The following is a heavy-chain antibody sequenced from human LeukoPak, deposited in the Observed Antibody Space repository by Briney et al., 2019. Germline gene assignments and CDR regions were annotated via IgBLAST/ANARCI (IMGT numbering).Heavy chain of an antibody. CDR3: ARYFQGRGGLDV. J-gene: IGHJ6*02. D-gene: IGHD2/OR15-2a*01. Sequence: GGSLRLSCAVRGFTFSDYWMNWVRQAPGKGLEWVANIKQDGSERYYVDSVKGRFTISKDSAKNSLYLQMNSLRVEDTAVYYCARYFQGRGGLDVWGQGTTVTVSS. CDR1: GFTFSDYW. V-gene: IGHV3-7*01. CDR2: IKQDGSER.